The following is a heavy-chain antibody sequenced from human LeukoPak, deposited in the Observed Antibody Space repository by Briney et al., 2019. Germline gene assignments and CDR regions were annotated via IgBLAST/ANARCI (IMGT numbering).Heavy chain of an antibody. V-gene: IGHV3-21*01. J-gene: IGHJ5*02. CDR3: ARDMGTTNWFDP. D-gene: IGHD1-26*01. Sequence: GGSLRPSCAASGFTFSSYSMNWVRQAPWKGLEWVSSISSSSSYIYYADSVKGRFTISRDNAKNSLYLQMNSLRAEDTAVYYCARDMGTTNWFDPWGQGTLVTVSS. CDR1: GFTFSSYS. CDR2: ISSSSSYI.